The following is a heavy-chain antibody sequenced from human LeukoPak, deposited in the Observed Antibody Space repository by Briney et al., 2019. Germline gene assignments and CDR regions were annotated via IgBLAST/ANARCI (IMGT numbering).Heavy chain of an antibody. CDR2: INPNSGGT. CDR1: GYTFTGYY. V-gene: IGHV1-2*02. CDR3: ARKSAVRSTSEFDL. D-gene: IGHD2-2*01. Sequence: SSVKVSCKASGYTFTGYYINWVRQAPGQGLEWMGWINPNSGGTNYPQKFQGRVTMTSDTSISTAYMELTSLRSDDSAVYYCARKSAVRSTSEFDLWGQGTLVTVSS. J-gene: IGHJ5*02.